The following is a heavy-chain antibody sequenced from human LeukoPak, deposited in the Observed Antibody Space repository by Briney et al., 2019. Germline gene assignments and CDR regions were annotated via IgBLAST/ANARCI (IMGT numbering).Heavy chain of an antibody. D-gene: IGHD3-3*01. CDR1: GFTFSSYA. Sequence: GGSLRLSCAASGFTFSSYAMHWVRQAPGKGLEWVSYISSSSSTIYYADSVKGRFTISRDNAKNSLYLQMNSLRAEDTAVYYCARDYDFWSGLPGYFDYWGQGTLVTVSS. CDR2: ISSSSSTI. V-gene: IGHV3-48*01. CDR3: ARDYDFWSGLPGYFDY. J-gene: IGHJ4*02.